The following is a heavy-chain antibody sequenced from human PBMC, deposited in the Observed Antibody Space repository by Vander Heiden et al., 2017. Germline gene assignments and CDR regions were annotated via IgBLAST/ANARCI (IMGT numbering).Heavy chain of an antibody. J-gene: IGHJ4*02. CDR3: ASGSSPTY. CDR2: ISSSGSTI. D-gene: IGHD6-6*01. Sequence: EVQRVESEGGLVQPGGSLRLSCAASGFTCSNYRLNWVRQGPGKGLEWVSYISSSGSTIYYADSVRGRFTMSRDNAKNSLYLQMNSLRDEDTAVYYCASGSSPTYWGQGTLGTVSA. V-gene: IGHV3-48*02. CDR1: GFTCSNYR.